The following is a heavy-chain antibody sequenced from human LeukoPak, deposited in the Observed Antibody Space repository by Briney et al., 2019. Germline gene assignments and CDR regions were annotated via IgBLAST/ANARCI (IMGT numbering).Heavy chain of an antibody. V-gene: IGHV4-39*01. CDR3: ARRGVGVIVSNDAFAI. D-gene: IGHD2-21*01. CDR2: VYHSGST. CDR1: GGSISSMTYY. J-gene: IGHJ3*02. Sequence: SETLSLTCTVSGGSISSMTYYWGWIRQPPGKGLEWIGNVYHSGSTYYNPSLEGRVTISIDTSRNQFSLKLSSVTAADTAVYYCARRGVGVIVSNDAFAIWGRGTMVTVSS.